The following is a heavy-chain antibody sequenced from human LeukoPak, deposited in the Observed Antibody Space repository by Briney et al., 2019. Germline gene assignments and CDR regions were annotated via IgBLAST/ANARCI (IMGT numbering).Heavy chain of an antibody. CDR3: ARESDSSLTFIEY. D-gene: IGHD4-11*01. Sequence: GASVKVCCKASGYTFTGYCMHWVGQAPGQGLEWMGWINPNSGGTNYAQKFQGRVTMTRDTSISTAYMELSRLRSDDTAVYYCARESDSSLTFIEYWGQGTLVTDSS. CDR2: INPNSGGT. CDR1: GYTFTGYC. J-gene: IGHJ4*02. V-gene: IGHV1-2*02.